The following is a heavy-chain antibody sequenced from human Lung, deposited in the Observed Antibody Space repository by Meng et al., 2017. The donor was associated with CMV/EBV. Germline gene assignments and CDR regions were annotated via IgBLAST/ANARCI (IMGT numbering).Heavy chain of an antibody. CDR3: ARLTGTVYVHWFDS. CDR1: GGSFSGSY. D-gene: IGHD1-7*01. J-gene: IGHJ5*01. V-gene: IGHV4-34*01. CDR2: IDDTGRT. Sequence: SQXXXLTXAVYGGSFSGSYWHWIRQPPGMSLEWIGEIDDTGRTKYSPSLNSRVTMLLDTSKKQFSLKLSSVTAADTAVYYCARLTGTVYVHWFDSWGQGTLVTVS.